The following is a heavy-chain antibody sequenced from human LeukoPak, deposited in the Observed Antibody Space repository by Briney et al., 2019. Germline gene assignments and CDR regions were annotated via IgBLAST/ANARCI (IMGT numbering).Heavy chain of an antibody. D-gene: IGHD3-22*01. J-gene: IGHJ5*02. CDR1: GGSFSGYY. CDR2: INHSGST. V-gene: IGHV4-34*01. Sequence: SETLSLTCAVYGGSFSGYYWSWIRQPPGKGLEWIGEINHSGSTNYNPSLKSRVTISVDTPKNQFSLKLSSVTAADTAVYYCARGRGDSSGYYWFDPWGQGTLVTVSS. CDR3: ARGRGDSSGYYWFDP.